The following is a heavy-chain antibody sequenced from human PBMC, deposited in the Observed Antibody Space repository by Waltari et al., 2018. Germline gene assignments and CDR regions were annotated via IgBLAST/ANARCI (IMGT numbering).Heavy chain of an antibody. Sequence: QVQLQESGPGPVKPSETGSLTCTVSGASISHYSWSWIRQPPGKGLEWIGYISYSGNTDYNPSLKSRVTISVDTSKKQLSLELRSVTAADTAVYYCARGHGDCSSTSCYAGGFDFWGPGTLVTVSS. CDR2: ISYSGNT. V-gene: IGHV4-59*01. CDR3: ARGHGDCSSTSCYAGGFDF. J-gene: IGHJ4*02. D-gene: IGHD2-2*01. CDR1: GASISHYS.